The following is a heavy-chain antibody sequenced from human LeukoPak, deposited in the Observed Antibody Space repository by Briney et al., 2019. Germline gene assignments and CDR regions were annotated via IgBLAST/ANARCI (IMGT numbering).Heavy chain of an antibody. V-gene: IGHV1-46*03. D-gene: IGHD4-17*01. CDR2: INPSGGST. Sequence: GASVKVSCKASGYTFTSYYMHWVRQAPGQGLEWMGLINPSGGSTSYAQKFQGRVTMTRDTSTSTVYMELSSLRSEDTAVYYCARDRSLTTVTTPDRAFDIWGQGTMVTVSS. J-gene: IGHJ3*02. CDR1: GYTFTSYY. CDR3: ARDRSLTTVTTPDRAFDI.